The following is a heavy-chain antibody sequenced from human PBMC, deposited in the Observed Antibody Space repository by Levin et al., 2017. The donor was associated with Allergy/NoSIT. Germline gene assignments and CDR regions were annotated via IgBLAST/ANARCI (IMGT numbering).Heavy chain of an antibody. CDR3: ARTKVVTAIPYGMDV. CDR1: GFTFSDYY. J-gene: IGHJ6*02. D-gene: IGHD2-21*02. CDR2: ISSSGSTI. V-gene: IGHV3-11*01. Sequence: GESLKISCAASGFTFSDYYMSWIRQAPGKGLEWVSYISSSGSTIYYADSVKGRFTISRDNAKNSLYLQMNSLRAEDTAVYYCARTKVVTAIPYGMDVWGQGTTVTVSS.